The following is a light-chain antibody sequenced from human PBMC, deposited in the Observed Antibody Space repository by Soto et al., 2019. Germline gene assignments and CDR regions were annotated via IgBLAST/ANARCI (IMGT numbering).Light chain of an antibody. Sequence: QSVLTQPASVSGSPGQSITISCTGTSSDVGGYNYVSWYQQHPGKAPKLMIYEVSNRPSGVSNRFSGSKSGNTASLTISGLQAEDEADYYCSSYTSSSTPRVFGTGTKLPS. V-gene: IGLV2-14*01. CDR3: SSYTSSSTPRV. J-gene: IGLJ1*01. CDR2: EVS. CDR1: SSDVGGYNY.